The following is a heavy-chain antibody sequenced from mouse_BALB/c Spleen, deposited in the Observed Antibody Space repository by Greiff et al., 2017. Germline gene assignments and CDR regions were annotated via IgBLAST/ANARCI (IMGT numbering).Heavy chain of an antibody. CDR2: ISTYYGNT. CDR1: GYTFTDYA. Sequence: QVQLKESGPELVRPGVSVKISCKGSGYTFTDYAMHWVKQSHAKSLEWIGVISTYYGNTNYNQKFKGKATMTVDKSSSTAYMELARLTSEDSAIYYCARYYDGFDYWGQGTTLTVSS. CDR3: ARYYDGFDY. J-gene: IGHJ2*01. D-gene: IGHD1-1*01. V-gene: IGHV1-67*01.